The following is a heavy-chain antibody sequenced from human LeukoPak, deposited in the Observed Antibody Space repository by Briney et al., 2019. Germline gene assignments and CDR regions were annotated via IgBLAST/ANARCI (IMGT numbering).Heavy chain of an antibody. J-gene: IGHJ4*02. V-gene: IGHV3-48*03. Sequence: GGSLRLSCAASGFTFSSYEMNWVRQAPGKGLEWVSYISGSGSTIYYADSVKGRFTISRDNAKNSLYLQMNSLRAEDTAVYYCARDSYRVRGVIREPFDYWGQGTLVTVSS. CDR3: ARDSYRVRGVIREPFDY. D-gene: IGHD3-10*01. CDR1: GFTFSSYE. CDR2: ISGSGSTI.